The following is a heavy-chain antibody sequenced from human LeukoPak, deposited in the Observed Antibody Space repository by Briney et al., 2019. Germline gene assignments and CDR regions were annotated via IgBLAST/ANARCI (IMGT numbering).Heavy chain of an antibody. D-gene: IGHD6-19*01. V-gene: IGHV4-59*08. CDR2: MYYSGST. Sequence: SETLSLTCTVSGGSISGHYWSWIRQPPGKGLEWIGYMYYSGSTNYNPSLKSRVTISVDMSKNQFSLKLSSVTAADTAVYYCARPSSSSGWYCDAFDIWGQGTMVSVSS. J-gene: IGHJ3*02. CDR3: ARPSSSSGWYCDAFDI. CDR1: GGSISGHY.